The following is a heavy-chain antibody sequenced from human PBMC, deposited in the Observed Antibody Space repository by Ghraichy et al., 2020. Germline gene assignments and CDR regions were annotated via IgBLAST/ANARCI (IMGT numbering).Heavy chain of an antibody. CDR2: IYYSGST. V-gene: IGHV4-59*01. CDR3: ARRSPLRYCSSTSCQGTYWYFDL. D-gene: IGHD2-2*01. CDR1: GGSISSYY. J-gene: IGHJ2*01. Sequence: SQTLSLTCTVSGGSISSYYWSWIRQPPGKGLEWIGYIYYSGSTNYNPSLKSRVTISVATSKNQFSLKLSSVTATDTAAYYCARRSPLRYCSSTSCQGTYWYFDLWGRGTLVTVSS.